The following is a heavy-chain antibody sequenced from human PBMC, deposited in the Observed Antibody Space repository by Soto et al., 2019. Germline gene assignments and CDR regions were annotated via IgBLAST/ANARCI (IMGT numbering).Heavy chain of an antibody. Sequence: WSRKQKNPGKGLEWIGYIYYSGSTYYNPSLKSRVTISVDTSKNQFSLKLSSVTAADTAVYYCAREAAVVYWFDPWGQGTLVTVSS. CDR3: AREAAVVYWFDP. J-gene: IGHJ5*01. V-gene: IGHV4-31*02. CDR2: IYYSGST. D-gene: IGHD6-13*01.